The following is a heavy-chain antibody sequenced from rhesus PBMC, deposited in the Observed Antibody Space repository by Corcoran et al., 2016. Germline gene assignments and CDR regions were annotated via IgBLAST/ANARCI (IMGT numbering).Heavy chain of an antibody. J-gene: IGHJ6*01. CDR1: GFTFGNVW. CDR3: SRAYGLDS. V-gene: IGHV3S11*01. Sequence: EVQLVESGGGLVQPGGALRVCCADSGFTFGNVWMSGVRQAPGKGLEWVGFIKNKADGGTVVYAESVKGRFTISRDDSKNTLYLQMNSLKTEDTAVYYCSRAYGLDSWGQGVVVTVSS. CDR2: IKNKADGGTV.